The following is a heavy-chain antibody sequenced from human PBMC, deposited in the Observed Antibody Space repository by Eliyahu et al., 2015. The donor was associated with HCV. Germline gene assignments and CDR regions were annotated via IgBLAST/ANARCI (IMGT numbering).Heavy chain of an antibody. Sequence: QVQLVXSGGGVVQPGRSLRLSXAASGFTFSXXGMHXVRXGPCQGXGGVAVVWDDGSNKYXADSVKGRFTISRDNSKNTLYLQMNSLRAEDTAVYYCAREYCSGGSCTPGSNDAFDIWGQGTMVTVSS. CDR3: AREYCSGGSCTPGSNDAFDI. J-gene: IGHJ3*02. CDR2: VWDDGSNK. V-gene: IGHV3-33*01. D-gene: IGHD2-15*01. CDR1: GFTFSXXG.